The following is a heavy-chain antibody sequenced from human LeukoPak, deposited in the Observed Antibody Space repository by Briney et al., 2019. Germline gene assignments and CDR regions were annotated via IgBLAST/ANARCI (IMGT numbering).Heavy chain of an antibody. CDR2: IYSGGST. J-gene: IGHJ4*02. V-gene: IGHV3-66*02. D-gene: IGHD3-9*01. CDR3: ARSPHATGYLDY. Sequence: GGSLRLSCAASGFTVSSNYMSWVRQAPRKGLEWVSVIYSGGSTYYADSVKDRFTISRDNSKNTLYLQMNSLRVEDTAVYYCARSPHATGYLDYWGQGTLVTVSS. CDR1: GFTVSSNY.